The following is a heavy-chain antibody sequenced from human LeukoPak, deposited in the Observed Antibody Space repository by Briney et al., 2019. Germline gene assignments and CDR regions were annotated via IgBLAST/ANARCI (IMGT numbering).Heavy chain of an antibody. J-gene: IGHJ4*02. V-gene: IGHV4-39*01. CDR1: GGSISSSSYY. CDR2: IYYSGST. CDR3: ARRGTAGRGGAFY. D-gene: IGHD1-1*01. Sequence: PSETLSLTCTVSGGSISSSSYYWGWIRQPPGKGLEWIGSIYYSGSTYYNPSLKSRVTISVDTSKNQFSLKLSSVTAADTAVYYCARRGTAGRGGAFYWGQGTLVTVSS.